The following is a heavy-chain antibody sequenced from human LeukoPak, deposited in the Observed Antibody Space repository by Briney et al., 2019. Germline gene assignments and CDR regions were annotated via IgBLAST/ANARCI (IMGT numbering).Heavy chain of an antibody. CDR1: GFTFSSYE. J-gene: IGHJ4*02. D-gene: IGHD4-23*01. Sequence: PGGSLRLSCAASGFTFSSYEMNWVRQAPGKGLEWVSYISSSGSTIYYADSVKGRFTISRDNAKNSLYLQMNSLRVEDTAIYYCARGTVVIGYWGQGTLVTVSS. V-gene: IGHV3-48*03. CDR2: ISSSGSTI. CDR3: ARGTVVIGY.